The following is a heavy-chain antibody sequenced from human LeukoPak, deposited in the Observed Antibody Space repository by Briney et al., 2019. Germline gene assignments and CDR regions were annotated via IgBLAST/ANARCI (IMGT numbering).Heavy chain of an antibody. CDR2: LYHSGST. Sequence: SETLSLTCAVSGGSISSGSYSWNWIRQPPGKGLEWIGFLYHSGSTYYNPSLKSRVTISVDRSKNQFSLSLSSVTAADTAVYHCARGSAIGATSSYHFDPWGQGTLVTVSS. D-gene: IGHD1-26*01. J-gene: IGHJ5*02. V-gene: IGHV4-30-2*01. CDR3: ARGSAIGATSSYHFDP. CDR1: GGSISSGSYS.